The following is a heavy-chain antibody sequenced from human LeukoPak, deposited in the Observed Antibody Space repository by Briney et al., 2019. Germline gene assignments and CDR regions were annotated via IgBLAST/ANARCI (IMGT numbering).Heavy chain of an antibody. J-gene: IGHJ6*03. CDR3: ARVPYGNYHYYYMDV. CDR2: IYSGSST. V-gene: IGHV3-53*01. CDR1: GFTVGTNY. D-gene: IGHD3-10*01. Sequence: GGSLRLSCAASGFTVGTNYMSWVRQAPGKGLEWVSLIYSGSSTYYANSVKGRFTISRDNSKNTVYLQMNSLRAEDTAVYYCARVPYGNYHYYYMDVWAKGPRSPSP.